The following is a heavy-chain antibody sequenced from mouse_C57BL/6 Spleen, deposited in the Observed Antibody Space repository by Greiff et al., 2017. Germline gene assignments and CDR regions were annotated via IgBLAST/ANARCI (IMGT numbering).Heavy chain of an antibody. Sequence: VQLQQSGAELVRPGASVKLSCTASGFNIKDDYMHWVKQRPEQGLEWIGWIDPENGDTEYASKFQGKATITADTSSNTAYLQLSSLTSEDTAVYYCTTPTMVTTETYWGRGTLVTVSA. CDR2: IDPENGDT. J-gene: IGHJ3*01. D-gene: IGHD2-9*01. CDR3: TTPTMVTTETY. V-gene: IGHV14-4*01. CDR1: GFNIKDDY.